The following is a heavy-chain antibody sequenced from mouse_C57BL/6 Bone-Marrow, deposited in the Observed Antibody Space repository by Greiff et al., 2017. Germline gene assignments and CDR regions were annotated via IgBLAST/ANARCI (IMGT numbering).Heavy chain of an antibody. J-gene: IGHJ2*01. V-gene: IGHV5-2*01. Sequence: DVKLVESGGGLVQPGESLKLSCESNEYEFPSHDMSWVRKTPEKRLELVAAIISDGGSTYYPDTMERRFIISRDNTKKTLYLQMSSLRSEDTALYYCARLITTVVYFDYWGQGTTLTVSS. D-gene: IGHD1-1*01. CDR2: IISDGGST. CDR1: EYEFPSHD. CDR3: ARLITTVVYFDY.